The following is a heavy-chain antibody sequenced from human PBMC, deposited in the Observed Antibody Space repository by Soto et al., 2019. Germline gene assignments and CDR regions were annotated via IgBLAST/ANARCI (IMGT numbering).Heavy chain of an antibody. CDR2: IKQDGSEK. CDR1: GFTFSSYW. Sequence: PGGSLRLSCAASGFTFSSYWMSWVRQAPGKGLEWVANIKQDGSEKYYVDSVKGRFTISRDNAKNSLYLQMNSLRAEDTAVYYCARDYYDFWSGYRYWGQGTTVTVSS. D-gene: IGHD3-3*01. V-gene: IGHV3-7*03. J-gene: IGHJ6*02. CDR3: ARDYYDFWSGYRY.